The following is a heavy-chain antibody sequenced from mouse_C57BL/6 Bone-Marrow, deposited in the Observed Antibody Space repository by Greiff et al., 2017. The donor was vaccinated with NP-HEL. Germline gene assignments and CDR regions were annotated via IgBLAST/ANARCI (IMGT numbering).Heavy chain of an antibody. CDR2: IWWDDDK. J-gene: IGHJ2*01. CDR1: GFSLSTFGMG. Sequence: QVTLKESGPGILQPSQTLSLTCSFSGFSLSTFGMGVGWIRQPSGKGLEWLAHIWWDDDKYYNPALKSRLTISQDTSKNQVFLMIANVDTADTATYYCARIPLPTEEYYFDDWGQGTTLTVSS. D-gene: IGHD5-5*01. CDR3: ARIPLPTEEYYFDD. V-gene: IGHV8-8*01.